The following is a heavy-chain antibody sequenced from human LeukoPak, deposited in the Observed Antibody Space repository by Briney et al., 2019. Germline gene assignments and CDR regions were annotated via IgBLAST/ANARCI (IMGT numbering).Heavy chain of an antibody. CDR3: AANSADYNTLGSSYKV. CDR1: DDSITMYY. D-gene: IGHD3-10*01. J-gene: IGHJ4*02. Sequence: SETLSLTCSVSDDSITMYYWTWIRQPPGKGLEWLGYVDHTGSTNFNPSLNGRVSTSRDTTKNLFSLRLRSVTAADTAVFYCAANSADYNTLGSSYKVWGQGTLVTVSS. V-gene: IGHV4-59*08. CDR2: VDHTGST.